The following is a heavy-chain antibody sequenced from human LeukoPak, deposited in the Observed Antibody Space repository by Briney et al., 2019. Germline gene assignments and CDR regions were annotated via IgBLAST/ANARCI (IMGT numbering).Heavy chain of an antibody. CDR3: ARARAQQWLVHGWAFDI. CDR2: INPSSGGT. Sequence: GASVKVSCKASGYTFTGYYMHWVRQAPGQGLEWMGWINPSSGGTNYAQKFQGRVTMTRDTSISTAYMELSRLRSDDTAVYYCARARAQQWLVHGWAFDIWGQGTMVTVSS. V-gene: IGHV1-2*02. D-gene: IGHD6-19*01. CDR1: GYTFTGYY. J-gene: IGHJ3*02.